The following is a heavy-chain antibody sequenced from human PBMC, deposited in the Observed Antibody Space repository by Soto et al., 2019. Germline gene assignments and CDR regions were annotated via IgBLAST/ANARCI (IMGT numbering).Heavy chain of an antibody. CDR1: GFTFSNFE. D-gene: IGHD2-2*02. CDR2: INTAGSTK. CDR3: ARNGAGYCSSTSCYTRSWDYYGTDV. J-gene: IGHJ6*02. Sequence: PGGSLRLSCAASGFTFSNFEMHWVRQAPGKGLEWVSYINTAGSTKYYAESVKGRFTISRDNARNSLFLQMNSLRAEDTAVYYCARNGAGYCSSTSCYTRSWDYYGTDVWGQGTTVTVSS. V-gene: IGHV3-48*03.